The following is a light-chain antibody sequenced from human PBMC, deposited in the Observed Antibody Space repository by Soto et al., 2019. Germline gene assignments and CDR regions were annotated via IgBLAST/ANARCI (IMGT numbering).Light chain of an antibody. Sequence: DIVMTQSPGTLSLSPGERATLSCRASQSVSSRLAWYQQKPGQAPRLLISGASSRATGIPDRFSGSGFGTDFTLTISRLEPEDFALYYCQHYAGGSRITFGQGTRLEI. V-gene: IGKV3-20*01. CDR1: QSVSSR. J-gene: IGKJ5*01. CDR2: GAS. CDR3: QHYAGGSRIT.